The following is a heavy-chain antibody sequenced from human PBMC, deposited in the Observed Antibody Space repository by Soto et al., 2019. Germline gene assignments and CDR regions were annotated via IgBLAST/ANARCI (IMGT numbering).Heavy chain of an antibody. D-gene: IGHD2-15*01. CDR2: IYPGDSDT. V-gene: IGHV5-51*01. J-gene: IGHJ5*02. CDR1: GYIFTIYC. Sequence: PGESLQISCKCSGYIFTIYCICWMRQMPGKGLEWMGIIYPGDSDTRYSPSFQGQVTISVDKSISTAYLQWSSLKASDTAMYYCARLRYCSGTSCYPPNWFDPWGQGTLVTVSS. CDR3: ARLRYCSGTSCYPPNWFDP.